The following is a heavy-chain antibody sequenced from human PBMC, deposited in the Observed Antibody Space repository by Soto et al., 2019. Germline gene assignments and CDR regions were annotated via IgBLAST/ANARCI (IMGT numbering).Heavy chain of an antibody. V-gene: IGHV3-30*18. J-gene: IGHJ6*02. D-gene: IGHD3-10*01. CDR2: ISHDGRNE. Sequence: QVQLVESGGGVIQPGRSLRLSCAASGFTFSTYGMNWVRQAPGKGLEWVAVISHDGRNEYYADSVKGRVAISRDNSKNMLYLQMDSLRPDDTAVYYCVKGPAVRGLMVRVNVGMDVWGQGTTVTVSS. CDR3: VKGPAVRGLMVRVNVGMDV. CDR1: GFTFSTYG.